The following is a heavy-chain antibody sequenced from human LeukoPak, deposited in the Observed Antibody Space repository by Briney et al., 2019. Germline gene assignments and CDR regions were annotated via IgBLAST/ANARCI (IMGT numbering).Heavy chain of an antibody. CDR3: ARHYSSGYFHWFDP. Sequence: SSETLSLTCAVYGGSFSGYYWSWIRQPPGKGLEWIGEINHSGSTNYNPSLKSRVTISVDTSKNQFSLKLSSVTAAHTAVYYCARHYSSGYFHWFDPWGQGTLVTVSS. CDR2: INHSGST. CDR1: GGSFSGYY. J-gene: IGHJ5*02. D-gene: IGHD3-22*01. V-gene: IGHV4-34*01.